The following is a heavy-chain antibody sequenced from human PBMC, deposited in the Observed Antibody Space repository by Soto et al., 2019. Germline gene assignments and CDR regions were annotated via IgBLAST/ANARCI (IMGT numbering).Heavy chain of an antibody. D-gene: IGHD3-16*02. CDR1: GGSISSYY. J-gene: IGHJ5*02. Sequence: PSETLSLTCTVSGGSISSYYWSWIRQPPGKGLEWIGYIYYSGSTNYNPSPKSRVTISVDTSKNQFSLKLSSVTAADTAVYYCARSRDYVWGSYRLNWFDPWGQGTLVTVSS. V-gene: IGHV4-59*01. CDR2: IYYSGST. CDR3: ARSRDYVWGSYRLNWFDP.